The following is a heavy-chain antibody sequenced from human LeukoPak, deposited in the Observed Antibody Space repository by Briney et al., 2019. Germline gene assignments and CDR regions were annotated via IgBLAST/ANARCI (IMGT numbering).Heavy chain of an antibody. V-gene: IGHV4-34*01. D-gene: IGHD5-18*01. J-gene: IGHJ3*02. Sequence: SETLSLTCAVYGXYFSGYYWSWIRQPPGKGLEWIGEINHSGSTNYNPSLKSRVTISVDTSKNQFSLKLNSVTAADTAVYYCARGAPKEIQLWLRLRGVAFDIWGQGTMVTVSS. CDR2: INHSGST. CDR1: GXYFSGYY. CDR3: ARGAPKEIQLWLRLRGVAFDI.